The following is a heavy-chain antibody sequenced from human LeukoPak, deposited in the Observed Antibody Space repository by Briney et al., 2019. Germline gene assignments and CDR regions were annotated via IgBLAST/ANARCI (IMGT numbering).Heavy chain of an antibody. Sequence: GGSLRLSCAASGFTFSNAWMSWVRQAPGKGLEWVGRIKSKTDGGTTDYAAPVKGRFTISRDDSKNTLYLQMNSLKTEDTAVYYCTTDHNWMITFAYGDYWGQGTLVTVSS. CDR3: TTDHNWMITFAYGDY. J-gene: IGHJ4*02. CDR2: IKSKTDGGTT. D-gene: IGHD3-16*01. CDR1: GFTFSNAW. V-gene: IGHV3-15*01.